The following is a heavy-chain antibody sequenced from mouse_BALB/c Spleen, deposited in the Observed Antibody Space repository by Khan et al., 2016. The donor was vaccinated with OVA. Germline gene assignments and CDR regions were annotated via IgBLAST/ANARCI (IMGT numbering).Heavy chain of an antibody. CDR1: GFSLTDYG. V-gene: IGHV2-6-5*01. J-gene: IGHJ4*01. Sequence: QVQLKESGPGLVAPSQSLSITCTVSGFSLTDYGVSWIRQPPGKGLEWLGVIWGGGSTYYNSALKSRMSISKDNSKSQVFLKMSSLQTDDTAMYYCAKGVWSYYYALDYWGQGTSGTVSS. CDR2: IWGGGST. CDR3: AKGVWSYYYALDY.